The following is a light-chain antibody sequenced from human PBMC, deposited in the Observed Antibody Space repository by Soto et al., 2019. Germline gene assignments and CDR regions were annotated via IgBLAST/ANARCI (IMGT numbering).Light chain of an antibody. J-gene: IGKJ1*01. CDR1: QIVSSSY. CDR2: GAS. V-gene: IGKV3-20*01. Sequence: EIVLTQSPGTLSLSPGERATLSCRASQIVSSSYLAWYQHRFGQAPRLLIYGASTRATGIPDRFSGSGSGTDFTLTISRLEPEDFAVYYCQQYGSSPRTFGQGTKVEIK. CDR3: QQYGSSPRT.